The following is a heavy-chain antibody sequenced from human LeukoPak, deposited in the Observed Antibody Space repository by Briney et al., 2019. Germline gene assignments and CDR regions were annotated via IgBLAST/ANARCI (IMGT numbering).Heavy chain of an antibody. CDR2: FYSGGST. CDR3: ARVGSGLNLYYFDY. CDR1: GDSISGSKYF. Sequence: AETLSLTCTVFGDSISGSKYFWGWVRQPPGKGLEWIGNFYSGGSTYYNPSLKRRVAISEDTSGKQFSLRLGSVTAADTAVYFCARVGSGLNLYYFDYWGQGILVTVSS. D-gene: IGHD3-3*01. V-gene: IGHV4-39*07. J-gene: IGHJ4*02.